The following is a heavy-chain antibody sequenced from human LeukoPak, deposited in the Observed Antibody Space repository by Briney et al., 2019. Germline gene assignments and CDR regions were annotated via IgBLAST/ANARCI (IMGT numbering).Heavy chain of an antibody. Sequence: SQTLSLTCAISGDSVASDSAAWNWIRQSPSRSLEWLGRTDYRAKWYNDYSAFVKSRIIVNPDTSKNQFSLQLNSVTPEDTAVYYCATAVAGTEGWFNPWGQGTLVTVSS. J-gene: IGHJ5*02. D-gene: IGHD1-1*01. CDR3: ATAVAGTEGWFNP. V-gene: IGHV6-1*01. CDR1: GDSVASDSAA. CDR2: TDYRAKWYN.